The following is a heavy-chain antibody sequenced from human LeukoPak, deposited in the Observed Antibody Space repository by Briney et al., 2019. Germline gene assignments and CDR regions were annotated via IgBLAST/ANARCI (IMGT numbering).Heavy chain of an antibody. CDR3: ARDNYDFWSGSTAIDP. V-gene: IGHV1-2*02. CDR1: GYTFTSYA. Sequence: GASVKVSCKASGYTFTSYAMNWVRQAPGQGLEWMGWINPNSGGTNYAQKFRGRVTMTRDTSISTAYMELSRLRSDDTAVYYCARDNYDFWSGSTAIDPWGQGTLVTVSS. CDR2: INPNSGGT. D-gene: IGHD3-3*01. J-gene: IGHJ5*02.